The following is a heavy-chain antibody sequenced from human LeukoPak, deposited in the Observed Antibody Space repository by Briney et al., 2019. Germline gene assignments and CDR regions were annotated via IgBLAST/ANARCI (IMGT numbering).Heavy chain of an antibody. CDR3: ARRGYYDYSGFDY. Sequence: PGGSLRLSCAASGFTFSNYRMSWVRQAPGKGLEWVSSISGSSSDIYYADSVKGRFTISRDNAKKSLYLQMKSLRAEDTAIYYCARRGYYDYSGFDYWGQGTLVTVSS. J-gene: IGHJ4*02. V-gene: IGHV3-21*01. D-gene: IGHD3-22*01. CDR1: GFTFSNYR. CDR2: ISGSSSDI.